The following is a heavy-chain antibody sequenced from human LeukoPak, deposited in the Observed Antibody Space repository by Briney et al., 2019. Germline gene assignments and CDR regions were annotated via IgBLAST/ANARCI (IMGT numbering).Heavy chain of an antibody. D-gene: IGHD4-17*01. CDR1: GYTFTGYY. J-gene: IGHJ4*02. V-gene: IGHV1-2*02. CDR3: ARVLSGDYGYFDY. Sequence: ASVTVSCKASGYTFTGYYMHWVRQAPGQGLEWMGWINPNSGGTNYAQKFQGRVTMTRDTSISTAYMELSRLRSDDTAVYYCARVLSGDYGYFDYWGQGTLVTVSS. CDR2: INPNSGGT.